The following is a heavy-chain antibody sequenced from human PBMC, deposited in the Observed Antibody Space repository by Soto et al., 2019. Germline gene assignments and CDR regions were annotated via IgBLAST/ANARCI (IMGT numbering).Heavy chain of an antibody. CDR3: ARLPLPYYYDSSGLAFDY. D-gene: IGHD3-22*01. Sequence: GESLKISCXGSGYSFTSYWIGWVRQMPGKGLEWMGIIYPGDSDTRYSPSFQGQVTISADKSISTAYLQWSSLKASDTAMYYCARLPLPYYYDSSGLAFDYWGQGTLVTVSS. CDR2: IYPGDSDT. CDR1: GYSFTSYW. V-gene: IGHV5-51*01. J-gene: IGHJ4*02.